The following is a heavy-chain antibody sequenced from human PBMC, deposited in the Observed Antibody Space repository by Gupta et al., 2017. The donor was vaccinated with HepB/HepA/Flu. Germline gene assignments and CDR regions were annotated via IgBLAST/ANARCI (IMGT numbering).Heavy chain of an antibody. CDR3: ALTNYYDSSGYGY. D-gene: IGHD3-22*01. J-gene: IGHJ4*02. Sequence: EVQLVESGGGLVQPGGSLRLSCAASGFTVSSNYMSWVRQAPGKGLEWVSVIYSGGSTYYADSVKGRFTISRDNSKNTLYLQMNSLRAEDTAVYYCALTNYYDSSGYGYWGQGTLVTVSS. CDR2: IYSGGST. V-gene: IGHV3-66*01. CDR1: GFTVSSNY.